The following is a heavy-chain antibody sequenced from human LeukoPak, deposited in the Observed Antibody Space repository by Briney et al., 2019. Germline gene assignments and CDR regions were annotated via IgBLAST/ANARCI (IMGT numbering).Heavy chain of an antibody. CDR2: INSDGSST. Sequence: GGSLRLTCAASGFTFSNYWMHWVRQAPGKGLVWVSRINSDGSSTSYADSVKGRFTISRDNAKNTLYLQMNSLRAEDTAVYYCAREEGNYYGSGSYQKPLDYWGQGTLVTVSS. D-gene: IGHD3-10*01. J-gene: IGHJ4*02. CDR3: AREEGNYYGSGSYQKPLDY. CDR1: GFTFSNYW. V-gene: IGHV3-74*01.